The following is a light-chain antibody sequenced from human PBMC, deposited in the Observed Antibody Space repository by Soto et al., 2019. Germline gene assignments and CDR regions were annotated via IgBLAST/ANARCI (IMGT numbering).Light chain of an antibody. CDR2: DAS. CDR3: QQFEDFPRAII. CDR1: QDISTY. J-gene: IGKJ5*01. V-gene: IGKV1-33*01. Sequence: DIHMTQSPSSLSASVGDRVTISFQSIQDISTYLNWYQQKPGKAPKLLIYDASNLETGVPSRFSGSGSGTDFTFTISSLQPEDIATYYCQQFEDFPRAIIFGQGTRLEIK.